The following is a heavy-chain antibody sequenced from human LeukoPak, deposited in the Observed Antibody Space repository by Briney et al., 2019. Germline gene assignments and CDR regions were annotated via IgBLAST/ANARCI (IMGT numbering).Heavy chain of an antibody. CDR2: ISSSGSTI. D-gene: IGHD2-2*01. J-gene: IGHJ6*03. CDR3: ARASVVSAANSYYYYMDV. V-gene: IGHV3-48*03. Sequence: PGGSLRLSCAASGFTFSSYEMNWVRQAPGKGLEWVSYISSSGSTIYYADSVKGRFTISRDNAKNSLYLQMNSLRAEDTAVYYCARASVVSAANSYYYYMDVWGKGTTVTVSS. CDR1: GFTFSSYE.